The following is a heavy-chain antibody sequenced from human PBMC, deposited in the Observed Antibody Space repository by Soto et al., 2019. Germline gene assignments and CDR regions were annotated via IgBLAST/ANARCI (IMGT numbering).Heavy chain of an antibody. D-gene: IGHD6-6*01. CDR2: ISYDGNDK. V-gene: IGHV3-30-3*01. Sequence: QVHLVESGGGVVLPARSLRLSCVASGFIFNSYGFHWVRQAPGRGLEWVAAISYDGNDKNYADSVKGRLTISRDNSNNTLFLQMDSLKPEDTALYYCARDAEYSSVFDYWGQGSLVTVSS. CDR1: GFIFNSYG. CDR3: ARDAEYSSVFDY. J-gene: IGHJ4*02.